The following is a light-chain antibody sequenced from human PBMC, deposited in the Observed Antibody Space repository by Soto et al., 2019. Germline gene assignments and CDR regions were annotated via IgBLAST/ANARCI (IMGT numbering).Light chain of an antibody. CDR2: GAS. J-gene: IGKJ2*01. Sequence: EIVMTQSPAILSVSPGERATLSCRASQTVASNLAWYQQKPGQAPRLLIHGASTRATGVSARFSGSGSGTEFTLTISSLQSEDFAVYNCQQYHNWPPQYTFGQGTKLQIK. V-gene: IGKV3-15*01. CDR3: QQYHNWPPQYT. CDR1: QTVASN.